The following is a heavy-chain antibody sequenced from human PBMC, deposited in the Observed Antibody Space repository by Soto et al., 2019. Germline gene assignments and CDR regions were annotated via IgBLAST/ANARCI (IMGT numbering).Heavy chain of an antibody. V-gene: IGHV3-66*01. CDR2: IQSGGST. Sequence: EVQLVESGGGLVQPGGSLRLSCAASGFTVSSNYMSWVRQAPGTGLEWVSLIQSGGSTYYAGSVKGRFTISSDNSKNTLFLHMNSLRAEDTAVYYCARDVVQCSGGRCYGGAMEVWGKGTTVTVSS. J-gene: IGHJ6*03. D-gene: IGHD2-15*01. CDR1: GFTVSSNY. CDR3: ARDVVQCSGGRCYGGAMEV.